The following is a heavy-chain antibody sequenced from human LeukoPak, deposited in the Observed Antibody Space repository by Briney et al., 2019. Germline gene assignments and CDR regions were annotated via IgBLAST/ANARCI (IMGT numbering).Heavy chain of an antibody. CDR2: ISYSGST. Sequence: SETLSLTCTVSGGSMRSYYWSWIRQSPGKGLEWIGYISYSGSTHYNPSLKSRVTISLDMSKNQFSLQLNSVTAADTAVYYCAREVRSASHDSWGQGTLVTVSS. V-gene: IGHV4-59*12. CDR3: AREVRSASHDS. CDR1: GGSMRSYY. J-gene: IGHJ4*02.